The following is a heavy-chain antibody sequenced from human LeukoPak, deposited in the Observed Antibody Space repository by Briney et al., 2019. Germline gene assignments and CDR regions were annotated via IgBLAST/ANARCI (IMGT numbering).Heavy chain of an antibody. D-gene: IGHD2/OR15-2a*01. CDR1: GSTFSSYW. Sequence: GGSLRLSCAVSGSTFSSYWMHWVRQAPGKGLVWVSRIDRDGSRINYADSVKGRFTISKDNAKNTVYLQMNNLRAEDTAVYYCVSFYETYWGRGTLVTVSS. CDR2: IDRDGSRI. V-gene: IGHV3-74*01. J-gene: IGHJ4*02. CDR3: VSFYETY.